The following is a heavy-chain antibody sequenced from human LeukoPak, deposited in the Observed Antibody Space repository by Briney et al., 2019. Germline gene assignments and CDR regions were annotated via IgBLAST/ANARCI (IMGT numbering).Heavy chain of an antibody. CDR1: GGSISSSSYY. CDR3: ARVFSGYAFDY. Sequence: SETLSLTCTVSGGSISSSSYYWGWIRQPPGKGLEWIGNIFYSGGTYYNPSLKSRVTISVDTSKNQFSLKLSSVTAADTAVYYCARVFSGYAFDYWGQGTLVTVSS. V-gene: IGHV4-39*01. J-gene: IGHJ4*02. CDR2: IFYSGGT. D-gene: IGHD3-22*01.